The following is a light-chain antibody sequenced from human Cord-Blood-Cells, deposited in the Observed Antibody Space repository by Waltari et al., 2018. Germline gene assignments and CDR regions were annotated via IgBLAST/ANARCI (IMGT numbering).Light chain of an antibody. CDR1: SSDVGGYKY. CDR3: SSYTSSSTNWV. CDR2: DVS. V-gene: IGLV2-14*01. Sequence: QSALTQPASVSGSPGQSITISCTGTSSDVGGYKYVSWYQQHPGKAPKLMIYDVSKRPSGVSNRFSGSKSGNTASLTISGLQAEDEADYYCSSYTSSSTNWVFGGGTKLTVL. J-gene: IGLJ3*02.